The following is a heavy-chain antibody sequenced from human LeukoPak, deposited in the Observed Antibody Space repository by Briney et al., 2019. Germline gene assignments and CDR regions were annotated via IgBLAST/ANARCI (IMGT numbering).Heavy chain of an antibody. J-gene: IGHJ4*02. Sequence: ASVKVSCTASGYTFTSYGISWVRQAPGQGLEWMGWISAYNGDTKYAQKFQGRVTMTTDTSTSTAYMEQRSLRSDDTAVYYCAREGGSQGYAYWGQGTLVTVSS. D-gene: IGHD1-1*01. CDR3: AREGGSQGYAY. CDR2: ISAYNGDT. CDR1: GYTFTSYG. V-gene: IGHV1-18*01.